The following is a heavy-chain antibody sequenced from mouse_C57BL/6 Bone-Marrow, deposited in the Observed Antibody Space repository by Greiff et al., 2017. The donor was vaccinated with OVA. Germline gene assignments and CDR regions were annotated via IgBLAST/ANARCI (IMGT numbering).Heavy chain of an antibody. CDR3: TRHGGSSGYVKFAY. V-gene: IGHV5-2*01. CDR2: INSDGGST. Sequence: EVHLVESGGGLVQPGESLKLSCESNEYEFPSHDMSWVRKTPEKRLELVAAINSDGGSTYYPDTMEGRFIITRDNTKKTLYLQMRSLRTEDTALYYCTRHGGSSGYVKFAYWGQGTLVTVSA. J-gene: IGHJ3*01. D-gene: IGHD3-1*01. CDR1: EYEFPSHD.